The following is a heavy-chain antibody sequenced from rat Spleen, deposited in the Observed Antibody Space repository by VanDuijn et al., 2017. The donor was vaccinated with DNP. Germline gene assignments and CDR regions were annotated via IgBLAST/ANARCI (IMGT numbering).Heavy chain of an antibody. CDR2: MRYNGDT. J-gene: IGHJ2*01. CDR3: TRDQNWDY. D-gene: IGHD5-1*01. V-gene: IGHV2-63*01. CDR1: GFSLASSG. Sequence: QVQLKESGPGLVQPSETLSLTCTVSGFSLASSGVNWVRQPPGKGLEWMGRMRYNGDTSYNSVLKSRLNISRDTSKSQVFLKMNSLQTDDTGTYYCTRDQNWDYWGQGVMVTVSS.